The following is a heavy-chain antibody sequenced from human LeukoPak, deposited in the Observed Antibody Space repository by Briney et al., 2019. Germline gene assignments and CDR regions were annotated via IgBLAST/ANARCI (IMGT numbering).Heavy chain of an antibody. Sequence: GGSLRLSCAASGFTFSNSWMHWVRQTPGKGLAWVSRMNSGGNMIYYADSVKGRFIISRDNAKNTLYLQMHSLRDEDTAVYYCVTAGQYRFDNWGRGTLVTVSS. V-gene: IGHV3-74*01. J-gene: IGHJ4*02. D-gene: IGHD5-18*01. CDR3: VTAGQYRFDN. CDR2: MNSGGNMI. CDR1: GFTFSNSW.